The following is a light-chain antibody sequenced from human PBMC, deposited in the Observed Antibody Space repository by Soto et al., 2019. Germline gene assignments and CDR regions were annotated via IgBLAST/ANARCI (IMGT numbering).Light chain of an antibody. CDR3: QQHNSNPLT. CDR1: QGIATY. J-gene: IGKJ5*01. CDR2: AAS. V-gene: IGKV1-9*01. Sequence: DIPLTQSPSFLSASVGDRVTITCRASQGIATYLAWYQQKPGKAPKLLIYAASTLPSGVPSRFSGSGSGTEFTLTITSLQPEDFATYYCQQHNSNPLTFGQGTRLDIK.